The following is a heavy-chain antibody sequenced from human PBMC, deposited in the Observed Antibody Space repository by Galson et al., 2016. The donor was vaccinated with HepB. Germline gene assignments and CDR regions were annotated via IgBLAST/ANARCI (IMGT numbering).Heavy chain of an antibody. D-gene: IGHD3-10*01. Sequence: LRLSCAASGFSFRSYAMSWVRQAPGKGLEWVSATSGSGDSTYYAESVKGRFTISRDNYKNMVYLQMNSLRAEDTAVYYCAKEKWFGELSYADYWGQGTLVTVSS. CDR1: GFSFRSYA. V-gene: IGHV3-23*01. CDR2: TSGSGDST. CDR3: AKEKWFGELSYADY. J-gene: IGHJ4*02.